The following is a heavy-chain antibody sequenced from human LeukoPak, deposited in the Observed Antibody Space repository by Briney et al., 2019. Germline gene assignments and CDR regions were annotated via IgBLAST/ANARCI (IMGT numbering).Heavy chain of an antibody. V-gene: IGHV4-31*03. CDR2: IYYSGST. CDR3: ARSRIIITMVRGVIINNYYFDY. J-gene: IGHJ4*02. D-gene: IGHD3-10*01. CDR1: GGSVSSGSYY. Sequence: SETLSLTCTVSGGSVSSGSYYWSWIRQHPGKGLEWIGYIYYSGSTYYNPSLKSRVTISVDTSKNQFSLKLSSVTAADTAVYYCARSRIIITMVRGVIINNYYFDYWGQGTLVTVSS.